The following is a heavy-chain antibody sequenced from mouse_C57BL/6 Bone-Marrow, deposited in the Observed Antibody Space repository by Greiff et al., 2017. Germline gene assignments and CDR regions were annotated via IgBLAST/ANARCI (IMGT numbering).Heavy chain of an antibody. J-gene: IGHJ2*01. CDR1: GYTFTSYW. CDR2: IDPSDSYT. D-gene: IGHD2-3*01. CDR3: ARGEGGYYPLFDY. V-gene: IGHV1-69*01. Sequence: QVQLQQPGAELVMPGASVKLSCKASGYTFTSYWMHWVKQRPGQGLEWIGEIDPSDSYTNYNQKFKGKSTLTVDKSSSTAYMQLSSLTSEDSAVYYCARGEGGYYPLFDYWGQGTTLTVSS.